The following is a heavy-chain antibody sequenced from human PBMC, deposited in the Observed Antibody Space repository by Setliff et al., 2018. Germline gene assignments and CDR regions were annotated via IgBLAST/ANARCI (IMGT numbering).Heavy chain of an antibody. D-gene: IGHD3-22*01. CDR3: ARAHTWSLPNDNSGYPGWFDP. CDR1: GFSISSGYY. J-gene: IGHJ5*02. V-gene: IGHV4-38-2*01. Sequence: SETLSLTCAVSGFSISSGYYWGWIRQPPGKGLEWIVNIHHSGKAYYNPSLKSRVTMSVDTSKNHVSLKLSSVTAADTAVYYCARAHTWSLPNDNSGYPGWFDPWSQGTLVTVSS. CDR2: IHHSGKA.